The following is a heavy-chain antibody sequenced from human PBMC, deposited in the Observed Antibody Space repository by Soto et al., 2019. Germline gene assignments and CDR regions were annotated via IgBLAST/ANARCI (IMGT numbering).Heavy chain of an antibody. CDR1: GGSISSSNW. J-gene: IGHJ5*02. CDR3: ARIPHVYCSGGSCYSNWFDP. D-gene: IGHD2-15*01. CDR2: IYHSGST. Sequence: QVQLQESGPGLVKPSGTLSLTCAVSGGSISSSNWWSWVRQPPGKGLEWIGEIYHSGSTNYNPSLKSRVTITVDKSKNQFSLKLSSVTAADTAVYYCARIPHVYCSGGSCYSNWFDPWGQGTLVTVSS. V-gene: IGHV4-4*02.